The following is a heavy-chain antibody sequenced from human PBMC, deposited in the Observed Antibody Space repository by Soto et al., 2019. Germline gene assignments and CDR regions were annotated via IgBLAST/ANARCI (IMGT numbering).Heavy chain of an antibody. Sequence: GGSLRLSCAASGFAFDINGMTWVRQVPGKGLEWVSAISAGGGTTYYADPVKGRFTIARDNSKNMLYLQMNSLRAEDTAVYYCAKVRRDCASQSELDYFDYWGQGTPVTVSS. CDR1: GFAFDING. CDR3: AKVRRDCASQSELDYFDY. J-gene: IGHJ4*02. CDR2: ISAGGGTT. V-gene: IGHV3-23*01. D-gene: IGHD1-1*01.